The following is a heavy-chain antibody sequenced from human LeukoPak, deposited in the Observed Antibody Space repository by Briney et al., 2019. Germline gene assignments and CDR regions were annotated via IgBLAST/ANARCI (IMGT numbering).Heavy chain of an antibody. Sequence: SVKVSCKASGGTFSSYAISWVRQAPGQGLEWVGRIIPIFGTANYAQKFQGRVTITTDESTSTAYMELSSLRSEDTAVYYCASNPHPYYYDSSGYYFGFDYWGQGTLVTVSS. D-gene: IGHD3-22*01. J-gene: IGHJ4*02. CDR1: GGTFSSYA. CDR2: IIPIFGTA. CDR3: ASNPHPYYYDSSGYYFGFDY. V-gene: IGHV1-69*05.